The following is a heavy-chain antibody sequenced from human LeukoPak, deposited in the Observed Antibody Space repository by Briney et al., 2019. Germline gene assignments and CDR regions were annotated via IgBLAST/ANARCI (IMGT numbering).Heavy chain of an antibody. CDR1: GFSFSSYA. V-gene: IGHV3-33*01. Sequence: PGGSLRLSCAASGFSFSSYAMHWVRQAPGKGLEWVAVIWYDGSRYYYADSVKGRFTISRDNSKNTLYLQMNSLRAEDTAVYNCAREKDDAFDIWGQATMVTVSS. CDR2: IWYDGSRY. CDR3: AREKDDAFDI. J-gene: IGHJ3*02.